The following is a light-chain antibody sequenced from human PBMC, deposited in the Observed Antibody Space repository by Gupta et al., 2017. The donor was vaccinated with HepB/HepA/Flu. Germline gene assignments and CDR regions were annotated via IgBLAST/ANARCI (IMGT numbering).Light chain of an antibody. V-gene: IGKV4-1*01. CDR2: WAS. CDR3: QQYDWSPRT. J-gene: IGKJ1*01. Sequence: DIVMTQSPDSLAVSLGERATINCRSSQSVLYTSNNKNYLAWYQQKAGQPPKLLIYWASTRESGVPDRFSGSGSGTDFTLTISSRQAEDVAVYYCQQYDWSPRTFGQGTKVEVK. CDR1: QSVLYTSNNKNY.